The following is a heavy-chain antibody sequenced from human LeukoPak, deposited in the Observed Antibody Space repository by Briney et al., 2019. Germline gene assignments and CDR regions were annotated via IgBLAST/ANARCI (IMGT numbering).Heavy chain of an antibody. J-gene: IGHJ4*02. D-gene: IGHD3-22*01. CDR1: GGSFSGYY. CDR2: INHSGST. Sequence: SETLSFTCAVYGGSFSGYYWSWIRQPPGKGLEWIGEINHSGSTNYNPSLKSRVTISVDTSKNQFSLKLSSVTAADTAVYYCARRGKAFYYDSSGYYQNWGFDYWGQGTLVTVSS. V-gene: IGHV4-34*01. CDR3: ARRGKAFYYDSSGYYQNWGFDY.